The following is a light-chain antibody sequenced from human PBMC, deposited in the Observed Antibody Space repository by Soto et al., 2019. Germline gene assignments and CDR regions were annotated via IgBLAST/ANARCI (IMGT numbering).Light chain of an antibody. V-gene: IGKV3-20*01. J-gene: IGKJ4*01. CDR3: QQSGNSPPVT. CDR2: DAS. Sequence: EIVLTQSPGTLSLSPGERATLSCRASQSVTGSYLAWYQQKPGQAPRLLIYDASNRATGTPDRFSGSGSGTDFALTISRLEPEDFAVYYCQQSGNSPPVTFGGGTKVEI. CDR1: QSVTGSY.